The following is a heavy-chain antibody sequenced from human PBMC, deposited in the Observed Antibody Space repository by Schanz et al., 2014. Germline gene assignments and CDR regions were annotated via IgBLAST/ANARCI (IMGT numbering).Heavy chain of an antibody. CDR2: VNPGGGST. Sequence: QVHLEQSGPEVKKPGASVKLSCRASGYPFTNYYIHWVRQAPGQGLEWMGIVNPGGGSTSVAQRFQTRVTLTRDTSTGTAYLGLTRLRFEDTAVYYCARGSLAGYVALLMAANAFWRQGTLLAVSS. V-gene: IGHV1-46*01. D-gene: IGHD2-15*01. CDR3: ARGSLAGYVALLMAANAF. CDR1: GYPFTNYY. J-gene: IGHJ4*02.